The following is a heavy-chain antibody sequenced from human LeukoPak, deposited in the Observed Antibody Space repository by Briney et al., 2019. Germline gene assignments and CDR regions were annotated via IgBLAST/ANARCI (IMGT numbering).Heavy chain of an antibody. V-gene: IGHV3-23*01. Sequence: PGGSLRLSCAASGFTFSSYAMSWVRQAPGKGLEWVSAISGSGGSTYYADSVKGRFTISRDNSKNTLYLQMNSLRAEDTAVYYCAKTGYSGYDYYYYYYMGVWGKGTTVTVSS. D-gene: IGHD5-12*01. CDR3: AKTGYSGYDYYYYYYMGV. J-gene: IGHJ6*03. CDR2: ISGSGGST. CDR1: GFTFSSYA.